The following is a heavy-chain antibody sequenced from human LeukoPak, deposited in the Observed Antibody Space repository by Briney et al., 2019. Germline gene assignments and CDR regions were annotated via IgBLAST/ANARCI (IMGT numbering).Heavy chain of an antibody. CDR3: AHYPLTGGGYWYFDL. J-gene: IGHJ2*01. CDR2: IFWDDDK. D-gene: IGHD7-27*01. V-gene: IGHV2-5*02. CDR1: GFSLSTSGVG. Sequence: SGPTLVNPTQTLTLTCTFSGFSLSTSGVGVGWIRQPPGKALECLALIFWDDDKRYSPSLKDRLTITKDTSKNQVVLTMTNMDPVDTATYYCAHYPLTGGGYWYFDLWGRGTLVTVSS.